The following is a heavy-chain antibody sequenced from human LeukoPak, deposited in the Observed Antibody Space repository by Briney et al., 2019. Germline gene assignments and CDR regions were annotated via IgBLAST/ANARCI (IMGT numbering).Heavy chain of an antibody. CDR2: INPNSGGT. Sequence: ASVKVSCKASGYTFTGYYMHWVRQAPGQGLEWMGWINPNSGGTNYAQKFQGRVTMTRDTSISTAYMELSRLRSDDTAVYYCARDPSNGSGYVPFDYWGQGTLVTVSS. CDR3: ARDPSNGSGYVPFDY. D-gene: IGHD5-12*01. CDR1: GYTFTGYY. V-gene: IGHV1-2*02. J-gene: IGHJ4*02.